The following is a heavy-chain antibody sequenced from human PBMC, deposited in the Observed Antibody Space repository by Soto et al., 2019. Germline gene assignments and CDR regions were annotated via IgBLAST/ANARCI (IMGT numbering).Heavy chain of an antibody. CDR3: AKALRFTFTTGYYMDV. CDR1: GFTVSSYA. D-gene: IGHD3-16*01. CDR2: ISGSGST. J-gene: IGHJ6*03. Sequence: EVQLLESGGGLVQPGGSLRLSCAASGFTVSSYAMSWVRQAPGKGLEWVSVISGSGSTYSADSVKGRFTISRDSSKNTVYLQMNSLRAEDTAVYYCAKALRFTFTTGYYMDVLCRGTTVTVSS. V-gene: IGHV3-23*01.